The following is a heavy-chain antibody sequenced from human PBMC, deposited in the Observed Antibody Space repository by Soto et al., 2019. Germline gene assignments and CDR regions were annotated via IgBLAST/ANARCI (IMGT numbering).Heavy chain of an antibody. D-gene: IGHD2-8*01. CDR2: ISSSSSYI. V-gene: IGHV3-21*04. Sequence: GGSLRLSCAASGFTFSSYSMNWVRQAPGKGLEWVSSISSSSSYIYYADSVKGRLTISRDNSKNTVYLQMNSLRVGDTAMYFCARGVNDDSWGQGTLVTVSS. CDR3: ARGVNDDS. J-gene: IGHJ4*02. CDR1: GFTFSSYS.